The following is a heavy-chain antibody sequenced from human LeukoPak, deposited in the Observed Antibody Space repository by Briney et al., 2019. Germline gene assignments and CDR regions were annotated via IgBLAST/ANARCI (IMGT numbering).Heavy chain of an antibody. CDR3: AIQRGTYYDFWSGYQRYWFDP. Sequence: SETLSLTCAVYGGSFSGYYWSWIRQPPGKGLEWIGEINHSGSTNYNPSLKSRVSISVDTSKNQFSLKLSSVTAADTAVYYCAIQRGTYYDFWSGYQRYWFDPWGQGTLVTVSS. CDR2: INHSGST. V-gene: IGHV4-34*01. D-gene: IGHD3-3*01. J-gene: IGHJ5*02. CDR1: GGSFSGYY.